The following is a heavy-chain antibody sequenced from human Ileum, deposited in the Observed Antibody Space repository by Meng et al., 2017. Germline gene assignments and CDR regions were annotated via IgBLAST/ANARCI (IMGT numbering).Heavy chain of an antibody. V-gene: IGHV1-18*01. CDR2: FVNYVDT. Sequence: QVQRVQSVAEVKKPGAAVRVSCKASGYTFGSYGICWVRQAPGQGLEWMGWFVNYVDTYPAPKFQGRVTMTTDTHTNTAFMELRSLTSDDTAVYYCASGTPGRSYCDYWGQGTLVTVSS. J-gene: IGHJ4*02. CDR3: ASGTPGRSYCDY. CDR1: GYTFGSYG. D-gene: IGHD2-15*01.